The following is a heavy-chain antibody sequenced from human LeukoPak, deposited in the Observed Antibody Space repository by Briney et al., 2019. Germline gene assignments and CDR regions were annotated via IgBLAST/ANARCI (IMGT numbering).Heavy chain of an antibody. J-gene: IGHJ4*02. Sequence: ASVKVSCKVSGYTLTELSMHWVRQAPGQGLEWMGIINPSGGSTSYAQKFQGRVTVTRDTSTSTVYMELSSLRSEDTAVYYCARGYSSGPLQYWGQGTLVTVSS. D-gene: IGHD6-19*01. V-gene: IGHV1-46*01. CDR1: GYTLTELS. CDR3: ARGYSSGPLQY. CDR2: INPSGGST.